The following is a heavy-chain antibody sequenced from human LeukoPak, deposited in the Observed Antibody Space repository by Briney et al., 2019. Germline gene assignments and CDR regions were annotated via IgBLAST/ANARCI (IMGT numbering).Heavy chain of an antibody. V-gene: IGHV3-23*01. J-gene: IGHJ3*01. CDR2: ISHNGGAT. D-gene: IGHD1/OR15-1a*01. CDR3: AKARNTWSLREAFDV. CDR1: AFTFSNYA. Sequence: GGSLRLSCAASAFTFSNYAMNWVRQSPGKGLKWVSIISHNGGATYYADSVRGRFTISRDNSQNTLYLQMNSLRAEDTAIYYCAKARNTWSLREAFDVWGQGTMVSVSS.